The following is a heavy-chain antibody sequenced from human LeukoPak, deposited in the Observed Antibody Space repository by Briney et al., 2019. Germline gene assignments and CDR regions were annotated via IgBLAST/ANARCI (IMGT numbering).Heavy chain of an antibody. V-gene: IGHV3-11*01. CDR3: AKDGGYCTNGVCYKGAFDI. CDR1: GFTFSDYY. D-gene: IGHD2-8*01. Sequence: GGSLRLSCAASGFTFSDYYMSWIRQAPGKGLEWVSYISGSDNTIYFADSVKGRFTISRDNSKNTLYLQMNSLRAEDTAVYYCAKDGGYCTNGVCYKGAFDIWGQGTMVTVSS. CDR2: ISGSDNTI. J-gene: IGHJ3*02.